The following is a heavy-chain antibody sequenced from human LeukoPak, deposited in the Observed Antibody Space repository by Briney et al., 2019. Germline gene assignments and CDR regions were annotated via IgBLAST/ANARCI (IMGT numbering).Heavy chain of an antibody. CDR2: MNPNSGNT. D-gene: IGHD6-19*01. Sequence: GASVKVSCKASGYTFTSYAINWGRQATGQGLEWMGWMNPNSGNTGYAQKLQGRVTMTRNTSISTAYMELSSLRSEDTAVYYCASLVAGDDAFDIWGQGTMVTVSS. V-gene: IGHV1-8*01. CDR3: ASLVAGDDAFDI. CDR1: GYTFTSYA. J-gene: IGHJ3*02.